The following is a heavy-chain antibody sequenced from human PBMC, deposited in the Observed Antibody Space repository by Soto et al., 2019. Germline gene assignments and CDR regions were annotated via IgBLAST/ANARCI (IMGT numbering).Heavy chain of an antibody. CDR2: ISGYNGNT. CDR3: AATGGNYFGLDV. J-gene: IGHJ6*02. D-gene: IGHD2-8*02. CDR1: DNTFTHYG. Sequence: SVKVSCKSSDNTFTHYGINWVRQAPGQGLEWMGWISGYNGNTKYAQKFQDRVTMTADTSTRTAFMEVRSLTSDDTGVYFCAATGGNYFGLDVWGQGTTVTVSS. V-gene: IGHV1-18*01.